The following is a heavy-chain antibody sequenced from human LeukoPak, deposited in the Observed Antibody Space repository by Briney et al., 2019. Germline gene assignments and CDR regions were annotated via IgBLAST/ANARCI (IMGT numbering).Heavy chain of an antibody. CDR1: NGSISSRSSY. CDR2: VYFSGST. V-gene: IGHV4-39*01. Sequence: SETLSLTCTVFNGSISSRSSYWGWIRQPPGKGLEGIGSVYFSGSTYYNPSLKSRVTIFVDTSKNQFSLKLTSVTAADTAVYYCARLGDILSPFDIWGQGTLVTVSS. D-gene: IGHD3-9*01. CDR3: ARLGDILSPFDI. J-gene: IGHJ3*02.